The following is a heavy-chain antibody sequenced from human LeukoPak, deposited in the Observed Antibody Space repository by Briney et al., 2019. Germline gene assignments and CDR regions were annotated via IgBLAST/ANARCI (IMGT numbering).Heavy chain of an antibody. D-gene: IGHD1-7*01. CDR3: ARRQRGDRNWNSTPHYFDY. Sequence: SETLSLTCTVSGGSISSSSYYWGWIRQPPGKGLEWIGSIYYSGSTYYNPSLKSRVTISVDTSKNQFSLKLSSVTAADTAVYYCARRQRGDRNWNSTPHYFDYWGQGTLVTVSS. CDR2: IYYSGST. V-gene: IGHV4-39*01. CDR1: GGSISSSSYY. J-gene: IGHJ4*02.